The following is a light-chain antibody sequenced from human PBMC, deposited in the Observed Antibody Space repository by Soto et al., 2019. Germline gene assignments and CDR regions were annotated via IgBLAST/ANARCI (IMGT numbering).Light chain of an antibody. Sequence: DIQLTQSPSFLSASVGDRVTITCRASQGINSYLAWYQQKPGKAPKLLIYFASTLQSGVTSRFSGSGSGTEFTLTISSLQPEDFATYYCQQINGYPITFGQGSRLEIK. CDR2: FAS. CDR3: QQINGYPIT. V-gene: IGKV1-9*01. J-gene: IGKJ5*01. CDR1: QGINSY.